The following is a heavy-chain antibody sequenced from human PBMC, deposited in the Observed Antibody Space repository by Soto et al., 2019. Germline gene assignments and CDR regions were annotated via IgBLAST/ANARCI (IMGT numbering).Heavy chain of an antibody. Sequence: SGPTLVNPTQTLTLTCTFSGFSLSTSGMCVSWIRQPPGKALEWLARIDWDDDKYYSTSLKTRLTISKDTSKNQVVLTMTNMDPVDTATYYCARIPPSLNWCSGGSCYSDYYYMDVWGKGT. CDR3: ARIPPSLNWCSGGSCYSDYYYMDV. V-gene: IGHV2-70*11. D-gene: IGHD2-15*01. CDR1: GFSLSTSGMC. CDR2: IDWDDDK. J-gene: IGHJ6*03.